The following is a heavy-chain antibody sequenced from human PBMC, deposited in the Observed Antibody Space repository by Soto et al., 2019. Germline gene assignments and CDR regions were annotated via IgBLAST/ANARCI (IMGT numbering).Heavy chain of an antibody. CDR2: IYYSGST. Sequence: SETLSLTCTVSGGSISGGGYYWSWIRQHPGKGLEWIGYIYYSGSTYYNPSLKSRVTISVDTSKNQFSLKLSSVTAADTAVYYCARGPGRDGYNSDFDYWGQGTLVTVSS. CDR3: ARGPGRDGYNSDFDY. CDR1: GGSISGGGYY. J-gene: IGHJ4*02. D-gene: IGHD5-12*01. V-gene: IGHV4-31*03.